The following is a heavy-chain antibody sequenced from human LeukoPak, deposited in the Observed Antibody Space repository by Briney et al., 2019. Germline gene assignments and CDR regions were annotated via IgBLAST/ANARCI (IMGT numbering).Heavy chain of an antibody. CDR3: ARDHPTQLVRYFPLH. J-gene: IGHJ4*02. V-gene: IGHV4-39*02. CDR1: GGSIRNSSFY. CDR2: IYNSGTT. Sequence: SETLSLTCAVSGGSIRNSSFYWGWIRQPPGKGLEWIASIYNSGTTYYNPSIKSRITIFVDTSKNQVSLKLRSVTAADTAVYYCARDHPTQLVRYFPLHWGQGTLVTVSS. D-gene: IGHD6-13*01.